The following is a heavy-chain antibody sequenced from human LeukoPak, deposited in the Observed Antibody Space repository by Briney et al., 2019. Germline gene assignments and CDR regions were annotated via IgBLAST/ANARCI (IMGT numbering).Heavy chain of an antibody. D-gene: IGHD5-24*01. CDR2: LVPILGIA. CDR1: RVAPTAYA. CDR3: ASITLVEMATIHQFDY. Sequence: SRVAPTAYAVTTVGQSASPGLECLGRLVPILGIANYAQKFQGRVTITADKSTSTAYMELSSLRSEDTAVYYCASITLVEMATIHQFDYWGQGTLVTVSS. J-gene: IGHJ4*02. V-gene: IGHV1-69*04.